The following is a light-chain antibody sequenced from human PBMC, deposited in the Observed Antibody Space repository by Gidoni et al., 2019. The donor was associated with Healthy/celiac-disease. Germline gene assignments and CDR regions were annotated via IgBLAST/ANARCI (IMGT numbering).Light chain of an antibody. Sequence: EIVLTPSPATLSLSPGERATISCRASQSVSSYLAWYQQKPGQAPRLLIYDASNRATGIPARFSGSGSGTDFTLTISSLEPEDFAVYYCQQRSNWPPVTFGQXTRLEIK. J-gene: IGKJ5*01. CDR2: DAS. CDR3: QQRSNWPPVT. V-gene: IGKV3-11*01. CDR1: QSVSSY.